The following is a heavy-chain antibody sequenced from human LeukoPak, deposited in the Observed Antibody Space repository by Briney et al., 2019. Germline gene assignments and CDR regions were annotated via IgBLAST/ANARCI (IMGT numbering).Heavy chain of an antibody. CDR1: GFTFSSYG. Sequence: GGSLRLSCAASGFTFSSYGIHWVRQAPGKGLEWVAVISYDGSNKYCADSVKGRFTISRDNSKNTLYLQMNSLRAEDTAVYYCAKAAGSPYYYYYYGLDVWGQGTTVTVSS. CDR2: ISYDGSNK. J-gene: IGHJ6*02. CDR3: AKAAGSPYYYYYYGLDV. V-gene: IGHV3-30*18. D-gene: IGHD3-10*01.